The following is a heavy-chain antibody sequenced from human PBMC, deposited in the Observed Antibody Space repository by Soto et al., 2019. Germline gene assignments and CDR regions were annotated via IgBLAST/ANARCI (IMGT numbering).Heavy chain of an antibody. J-gene: IGHJ4*02. D-gene: IGHD3-3*01. CDR2: IYYSGST. Sequence: QLQLQESGPGLVKPSETLSLTCTVSGGSISSSTYYWGWIRQPPGKGLEWIGSIYYSGSTYYNPSLKSRVTISVDTSKNQFSLKLSSVTAADTAVYYCATTCRSVLRFLECYDYWGQGTLVTVSS. V-gene: IGHV4-39*01. CDR1: GGSISSSTYY. CDR3: ATTCRSVLRFLECYDY.